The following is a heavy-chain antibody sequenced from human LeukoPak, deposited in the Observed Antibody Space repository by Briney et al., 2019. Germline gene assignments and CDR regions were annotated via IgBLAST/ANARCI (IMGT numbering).Heavy chain of an antibody. D-gene: IGHD6-13*01. J-gene: IGHJ6*03. Sequence: GGTLTLTCAAYGFTFSTYEMNWVRQAPGKGLEWVSYISSSGSTLHYSDSVKGRFTISRDNAKNSLYLQMNSLRAEDTAVYYCARGGYSSSWYGVYYYYMDVWGKGTTVTVFS. CDR2: ISSSGSTL. CDR3: ARGGYSSSWYGVYYYYMDV. CDR1: GFTFSTYE. V-gene: IGHV3-48*03.